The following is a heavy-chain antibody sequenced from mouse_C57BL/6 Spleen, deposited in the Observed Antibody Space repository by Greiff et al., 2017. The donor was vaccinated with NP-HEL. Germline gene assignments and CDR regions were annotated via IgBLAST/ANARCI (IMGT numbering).Heavy chain of an antibody. CDR2: IDPETGGT. CDR1: GYTFTDYE. V-gene: IGHV1-15*01. D-gene: IGHD1-1*01. J-gene: IGHJ2*01. Sequence: QVQLQQSGAELVRPGASVTLSCKASGYTFTDYEMHWVKQTPVHGLEWIGAIDPETGGTAYNQKFKGKAILTADKSSSTAYMELRSLTSEDSAVYYCTRGPYYGSSYPYFDYWGQGTTLTVSS. CDR3: TRGPYYGSSYPYFDY.